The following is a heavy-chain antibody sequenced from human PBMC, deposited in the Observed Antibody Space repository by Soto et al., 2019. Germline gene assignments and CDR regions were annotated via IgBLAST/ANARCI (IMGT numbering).Heavy chain of an antibody. CDR3: GRDLTSNANCIDP. D-gene: IGHD2-2*01. J-gene: IGHJ5*02. CDR2: IYYTGKT. Sequence: SETLSLTCSVSGDYIHVGGYYWTWIRQRPGKGLEWMGYIYYTGKTYYNPSLEGRLTMSVDRSKNQFSLRLTSVTAADTAVYFCGRDLTSNANCIDPWGQGTLVTVSS. V-gene: IGHV4-30-4*01. CDR1: GDYIHVGGYY.